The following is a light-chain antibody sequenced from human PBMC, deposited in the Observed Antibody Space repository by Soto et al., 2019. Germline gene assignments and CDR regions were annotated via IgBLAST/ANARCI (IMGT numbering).Light chain of an antibody. Sequence: IQVTQSPPTLSASVGDRVTITFRASQTISTWMAWYQQKPGKPPKVLIYGASNLQSGVPPRFSGSGSGTDFTLAISSLQPEDSATYYCLQDINYPWTFGQGTKVDIK. CDR2: GAS. V-gene: IGKV1-6*01. CDR1: QTISTW. J-gene: IGKJ1*01. CDR3: LQDINYPWT.